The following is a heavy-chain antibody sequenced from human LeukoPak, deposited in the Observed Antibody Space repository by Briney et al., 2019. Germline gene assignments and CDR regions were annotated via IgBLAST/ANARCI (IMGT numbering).Heavy chain of an antibody. CDR3: ARESPNLTWFGELTGWFDP. CDR2: INPSGGST. V-gene: IGHV1-46*01. D-gene: IGHD3-10*01. J-gene: IGHJ5*02. CDR1: GYTFTSYY. Sequence: GASVKVSCKASGYTFTSYYMHWVRQAPGQGLEWMGIINPSGGSTSYAQKFQGRVTMTRDTSTSTVYMELSSLRSEDTAVYYCARESPNLTWFGELTGWFDPWGQGTLVTVSS.